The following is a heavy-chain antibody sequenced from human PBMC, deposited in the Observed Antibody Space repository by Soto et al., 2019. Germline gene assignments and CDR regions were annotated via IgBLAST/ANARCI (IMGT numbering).Heavy chain of an antibody. Sequence: SETLSLTCAVYGGSFSGYYWSWIRQPPGKGLEWIGEINHSGSTNYNPSLKSRVTISVDTTKNQSALKLSLLTAADTAVYYCARGEGQKGAFDIWGQGTMVTVSS. J-gene: IGHJ3*02. CDR2: INHSGST. CDR1: GGSFSGYY. CDR3: ARGEGQKGAFDI. V-gene: IGHV4-34*01.